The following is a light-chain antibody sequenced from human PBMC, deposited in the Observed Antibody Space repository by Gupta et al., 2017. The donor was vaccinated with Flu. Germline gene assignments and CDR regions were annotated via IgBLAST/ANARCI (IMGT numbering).Light chain of an antibody. CDR2: NNI. Sequence: QSVLTQPPSVSGAPGQRVTLSCTGSDSNIGAGYDVHWYQQLPGTAPKLLIYNNINRPSGVPDRFSGSKSGTSASLAITGLQAEDEADYYCHSYDNNLSDLVFGGGTKVTVL. V-gene: IGLV1-40*01. J-gene: IGLJ2*01. CDR3: HSYDNNLSDLV. CDR1: DSNIGAGYD.